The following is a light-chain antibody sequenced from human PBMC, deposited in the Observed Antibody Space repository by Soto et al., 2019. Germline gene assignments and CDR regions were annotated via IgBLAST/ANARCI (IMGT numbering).Light chain of an antibody. CDR1: QSVSSSY. J-gene: IGKJ3*01. CDR2: GAS. Sequence: EIVLTQSPGTLSLSPGERATLSCRASQSVSSSYLAWYQQKPGQAPRLLIYGASSRATGIPDRFSGSGSGTDFPLTISRLEPEDFAVYYCQHYGSSGVTFGPGTKVDIK. CDR3: QHYGSSGVT. V-gene: IGKV3-20*01.